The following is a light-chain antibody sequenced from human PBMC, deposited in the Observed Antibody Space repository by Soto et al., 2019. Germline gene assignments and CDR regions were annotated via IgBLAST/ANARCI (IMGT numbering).Light chain of an antibody. CDR2: VGTGGIVG. CDR3: GADHGSGSNFVYLV. V-gene: IGLV9-49*01. Sequence: QLVLTQPPSASASLGASVTLTCTLSSGYSNYKVDWYQQRPGKGPRFVMRVGTGGIVGSKGDGIPDRFSVLGSGLNRYLTIKNIQEEGESDYHCGADHGSGSNFVYLVFGGGTKVTVL. J-gene: IGLJ2*01. CDR1: SGYSNYK.